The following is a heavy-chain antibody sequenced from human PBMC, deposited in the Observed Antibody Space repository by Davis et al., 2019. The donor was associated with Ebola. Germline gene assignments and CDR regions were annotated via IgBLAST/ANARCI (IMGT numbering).Heavy chain of an antibody. CDR3: ARERGYSSGWYVP. D-gene: IGHD6-19*01. J-gene: IGHJ5*02. CDR2: ISYDGSNK. Sequence: GESLKISCAASGFTFSSYGMHWVRQAPGKGLEWVAVISYDGSNKYYADSVKGRFTISRDNSKNSLYLQMNSLRAEDTAVYYCARERGYSSGWYVPWGQGTLVTVSS. V-gene: IGHV3-30*03. CDR1: GFTFSSYG.